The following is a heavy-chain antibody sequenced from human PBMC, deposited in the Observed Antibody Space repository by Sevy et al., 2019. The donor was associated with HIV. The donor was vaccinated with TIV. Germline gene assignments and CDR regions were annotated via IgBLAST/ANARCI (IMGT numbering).Heavy chain of an antibody. J-gene: IGHJ4*02. D-gene: IGHD6-6*01. V-gene: IGHV7-4-1*02. CDR1: GYIFIDYY. CDR3: ARVGYIAARQNNDY. Sequence: GESLKISCKASGYIFIDYYMHWVRQAPGQGLEWMGWINTNTGNPTYAQGFTGRFVFSLDTAVSTAYLQISSLKAEDTAVYYCARVGYIAARQNNDYWGQGTLVTVSS. CDR2: INTNTGNP.